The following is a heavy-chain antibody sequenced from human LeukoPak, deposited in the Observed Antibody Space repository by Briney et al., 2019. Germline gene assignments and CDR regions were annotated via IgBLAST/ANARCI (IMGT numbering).Heavy chain of an antibody. CDR3: ASSGYYYGGY. CDR2: IIPILGIA. Sequence: ASVKVSCKASGGTFSSYAISWVRQAPGQGLEWMGRIIPILGIANYAQKFQGRVTITADKSTSTVYMELSSLRSEDTAVYYCASSGYYYGGYWGQGTLVTVSS. D-gene: IGHD3-22*01. CDR1: GGTFSSYA. V-gene: IGHV1-69*04. J-gene: IGHJ4*02.